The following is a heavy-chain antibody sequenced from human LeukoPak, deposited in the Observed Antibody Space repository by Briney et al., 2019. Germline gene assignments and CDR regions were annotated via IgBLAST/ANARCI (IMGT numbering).Heavy chain of an antibody. Sequence: GSSVKVSCKASGGTFSSYAISWVRQAPGQGLEWMGGIIPVFGTSNYAQKFQGRVTITADESTRTAYMELRSLTSDDTAVYYCAREESIGSYQFLHDYWGQGTLVTVSS. V-gene: IGHV1-69*01. J-gene: IGHJ4*02. CDR2: IIPVFGTS. CDR3: AREESIGSYQFLHDY. D-gene: IGHD1-26*01. CDR1: GGTFSSYA.